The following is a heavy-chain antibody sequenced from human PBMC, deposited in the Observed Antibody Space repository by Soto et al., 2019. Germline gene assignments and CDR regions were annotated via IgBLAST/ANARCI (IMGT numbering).Heavy chain of an antibody. D-gene: IGHD2-15*01. J-gene: IGHJ4*02. CDR1: GYTFTNYA. CDR2: INAGNGNT. CDR3: ARGVAPYYFDY. V-gene: IGHV1-3*05. Sequence: QVQLVQSGAEEKKPGASVKVSCKASGYTFTNYAIHWVRQAPGQRLEWMGWINAGNGNTKHSQKFQGRVTIPRDTSASTAYMELRSLRSEDTAVYYCARGVAPYYFDYWGQGTLVTVSS.